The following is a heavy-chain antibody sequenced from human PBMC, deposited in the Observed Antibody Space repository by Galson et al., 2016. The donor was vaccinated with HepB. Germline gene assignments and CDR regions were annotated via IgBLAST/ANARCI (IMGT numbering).Heavy chain of an antibody. J-gene: IGHJ4*02. Sequence: QSGAEVKKPGESLRISCKGSGYSFSNYWITWLRQMPGTGLEWMARIDPSDSYVHYNPSFQGHVIVSADKSISTTYLQWSSLKASDTAMYYCARVLSGDFLDYWGQGTLVTVSS. CDR3: ARVLSGDFLDY. CDR2: IDPSDSYV. V-gene: IGHV5-10-1*01. D-gene: IGHD3-10*01. CDR1: GYSFSNYW.